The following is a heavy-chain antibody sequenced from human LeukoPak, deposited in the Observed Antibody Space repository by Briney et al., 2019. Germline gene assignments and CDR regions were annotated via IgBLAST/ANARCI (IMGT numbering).Heavy chain of an antibody. V-gene: IGHV4-39*01. CDR2: IYYSGNT. D-gene: IGHD5-18*01. J-gene: IGHJ4*02. CDR1: GGSISSGSYH. Sequence: SETLSLTCTVPGGSISSGSYHWGWIRQPPEKGLEWIGSIYYSGNTYYNPSLKSRVAISVDTSKNQFSLKLSSVTAADTAVYYCARHRSGGYSYGVLDYWGQGTLVTVSS. CDR3: ARHRSGGYSYGVLDY.